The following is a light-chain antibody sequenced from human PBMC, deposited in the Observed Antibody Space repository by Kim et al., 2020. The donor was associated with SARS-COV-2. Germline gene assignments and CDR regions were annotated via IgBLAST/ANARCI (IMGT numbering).Light chain of an antibody. CDR1: QSVSSN. Sequence: VSPGARATPSCRASQSVSSNLAWYQQKPGQAPRLLIYGASTRATDIPARFSGSGSGTEFTLTISSLQSEDFAVYYCQQYSNGPSYTFGQGTKLEI. J-gene: IGKJ2*01. V-gene: IGKV3-15*01. CDR2: GAS. CDR3: QQYSNGPSYT.